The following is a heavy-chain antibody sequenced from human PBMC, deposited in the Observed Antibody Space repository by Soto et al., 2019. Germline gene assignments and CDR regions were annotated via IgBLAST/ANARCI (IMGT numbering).Heavy chain of an antibody. Sequence: GGSLRLSCAASGFTFSDYYMSWIRQAPGKGLEWVSYISSSSSYTNYADSVKGRFTISRDNAKNSLYLQMNSLRAEDTAVYYCARRVSFHMVRGGLDAFDIWGQGTMVTVSS. J-gene: IGHJ3*02. CDR3: ARRVSFHMVRGGLDAFDI. CDR2: ISSSSSYT. CDR1: GFTFSDYY. D-gene: IGHD3-10*01. V-gene: IGHV3-11*03.